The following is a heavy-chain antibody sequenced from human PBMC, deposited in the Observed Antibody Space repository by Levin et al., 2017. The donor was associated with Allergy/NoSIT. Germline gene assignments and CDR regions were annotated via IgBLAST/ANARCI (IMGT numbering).Heavy chain of an antibody. V-gene: IGHV1-2*02. J-gene: IGHJ5*02. CDR1: GYIFIEYY. D-gene: IGHD5-12*01. CDR2: INPNTGGS. CDR3: AIWDFVATMAFDP. Sequence: GESLKISCKASGYIFIEYYLHWVRQAPGQGLEWMGWINPNTGGSNYTEKFQGRVTMTRDTSVSTAYMELNRLTSDDTAVYFCAIWDFVATMAFDPWGQGTLVTVSS.